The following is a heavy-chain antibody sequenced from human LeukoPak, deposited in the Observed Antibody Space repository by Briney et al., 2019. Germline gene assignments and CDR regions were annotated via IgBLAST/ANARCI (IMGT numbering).Heavy chain of an antibody. CDR2: INPNSGGT. D-gene: IGHD3-10*01. V-gene: IGHV1-2*02. J-gene: IGHJ4*02. CDR3: AKDGSGSYYITDY. Sequence: ASVKVSCKASGYTFTGYYMHWVRQAPGQGLEWMGWINPNSGGTNYAQKFQGRVTMTRDTSISTAYMELSRLRSDDTAVYYCAKDGSGSYYITDYWGQGTLVTVSS. CDR1: GYTFTGYY.